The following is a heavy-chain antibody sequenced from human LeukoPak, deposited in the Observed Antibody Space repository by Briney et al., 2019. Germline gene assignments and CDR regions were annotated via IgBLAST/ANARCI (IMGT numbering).Heavy chain of an antibody. D-gene: IGHD3-10*01. V-gene: IGHV4-4*02. Sequence: SGTLSLTCAVSGDSISNSILWSWVRQPPGKGLEWIGEVYRSGTAHYNPSLKSRVTILIDNSKNQLSLELTAVTAADTAVYFCARLKDFTGKEYYFFDLWGRGALVTVSS. CDR3: ARLKDFTGKEYYFFDL. J-gene: IGHJ2*01. CDR2: VYRSGTA. CDR1: GDSISNSIL.